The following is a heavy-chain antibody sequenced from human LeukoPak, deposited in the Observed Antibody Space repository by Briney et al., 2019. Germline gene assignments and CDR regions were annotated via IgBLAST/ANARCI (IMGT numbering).Heavy chain of an antibody. CDR3: ATDLGGDYVFDY. CDR2: IWYDGSNK. Sequence: GSSLRLFCAASGFTFSIYNMHWARHAPGGGLECVAVIWYDGSNKYYADSVKGRLTISRDNSKNTLYLQMNSLRDEDTAVYYCATDLGGDYVFDYLGQGTLVTVSS. D-gene: IGHD2-21*02. CDR1: GFTFSIYN. J-gene: IGHJ4*02. V-gene: IGHV3-33*01.